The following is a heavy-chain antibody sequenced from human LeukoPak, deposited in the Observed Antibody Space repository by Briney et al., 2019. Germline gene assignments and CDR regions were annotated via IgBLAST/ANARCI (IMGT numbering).Heavy chain of an antibody. CDR3: AGRIAAAEAYWYFDL. CDR1: GGSISGYY. Sequence: SETLSLTCTVSGGSISGYYWSWIRQPPGKGLEWIGYIYHSGSTNYNPSLNSRVTISVDTSKSQFSLKLSSVTAADTAVYYCAGRIAAAEAYWYFDLWGRGTLVTVSS. J-gene: IGHJ2*01. CDR2: IYHSGST. V-gene: IGHV4-59*08. D-gene: IGHD6-13*01.